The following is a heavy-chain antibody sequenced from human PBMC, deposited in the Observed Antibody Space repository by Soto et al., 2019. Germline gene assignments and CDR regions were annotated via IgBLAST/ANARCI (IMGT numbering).Heavy chain of an antibody. CDR1: GFSVSTSH. D-gene: IGHD3-10*01. Sequence: EVLLVDSGGGLIQPGGSLRLSCAAAGFSVSTSHMNCVRQTPGKGLEWVSVIYSGGATYYAASVKGRFTISREKSKNTVYLQMNSLRAEDTAVYYCARVGPYDSGSYMLRYNWFDPWGQGTLVTVSS. CDR3: ARVGPYDSGSYMLRYNWFDP. CDR2: IYSGGAT. V-gene: IGHV3-53*01. J-gene: IGHJ5*02.